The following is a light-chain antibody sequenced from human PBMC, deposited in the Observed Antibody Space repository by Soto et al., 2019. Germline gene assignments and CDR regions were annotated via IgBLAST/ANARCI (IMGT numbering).Light chain of an antibody. J-gene: IGLJ1*01. CDR3: NSYSSTNFYV. V-gene: IGLV2-14*01. CDR2: QVT. CDR1: FSDIAVFNY. Sequence: QSVLAQPASVSGSPGQSITISCTGSFSDIAVFNYVSWYQQYPGRAPKLLIYQVTSRASGVSHRFSGSKSGNTASLTISGLQPEDEAEYYCNSYSSTNFYVFGTGPKFTAL.